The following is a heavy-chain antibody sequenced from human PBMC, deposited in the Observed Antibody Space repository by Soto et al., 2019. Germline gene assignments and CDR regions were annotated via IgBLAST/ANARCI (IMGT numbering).Heavy chain of an antibody. Sequence: EVHLLESGGGLIQPGGSLRLYCAASGFTFTSYTMTWVRQAPGKGLEWVSSISESGGSTHYADSVRGRFTISRDNSKNTVYLQMNSLRTEDTAVYYCAKVHGDAGWGQGTLVIVSS. J-gene: IGHJ4*02. V-gene: IGHV3-23*01. D-gene: IGHD4-17*01. CDR3: AKVHGDAG. CDR2: ISESGGST. CDR1: GFTFTSYT.